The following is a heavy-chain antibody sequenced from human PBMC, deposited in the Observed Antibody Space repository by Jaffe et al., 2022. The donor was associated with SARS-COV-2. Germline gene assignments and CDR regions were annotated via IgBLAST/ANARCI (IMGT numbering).Heavy chain of an antibody. Sequence: QLQLQESGPGLVKPSETLSLTCTVSGGSISSSSYYWGWIRQPPGKGLEWIGSIYYSGSTYYNPSLKSRVTISVDTSKNQFSLKLSSVTAADTAVYYCARFDGSYGQHLSDYWGQGTLVTVSS. D-gene: IGHD5-18*01. CDR3: ARFDGSYGQHLSDY. CDR1: GGSISSSSYY. J-gene: IGHJ4*02. CDR2: IYYSGST. V-gene: IGHV4-39*01.